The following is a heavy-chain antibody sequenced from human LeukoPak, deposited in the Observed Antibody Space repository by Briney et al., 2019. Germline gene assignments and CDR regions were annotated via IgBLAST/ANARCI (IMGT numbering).Heavy chain of an antibody. CDR2: ISAYNGNT. Sequence: ASVKVSCKASGYTFTSYGISWVRQAPGQGLEWMGWISAYNGNTNYAQKLQGRVTMTTDTSTSTAYMELRSLRSDDTAVYYCARDSYYDFWSRFLQSVTALVDRWGQGTLVTVS. D-gene: IGHD3-3*01. J-gene: IGHJ5*02. V-gene: IGHV1-18*01. CDR1: GYTFTSYG. CDR3: ARDSYYDFWSRFLQSVTALVDR.